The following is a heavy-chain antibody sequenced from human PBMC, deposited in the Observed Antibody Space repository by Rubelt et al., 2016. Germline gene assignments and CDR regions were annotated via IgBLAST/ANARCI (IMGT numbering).Heavy chain of an antibody. J-gene: IGHJ6*02. V-gene: IGHV1-69*01. Sequence: APGQGLEWMGGVIPVLSTATYARRFQGRVTITADESTSTAYMALSSLRSDDTAVYYCARGTDDCTSTSCYYYAMDVWGQGTTVTVSS. CDR2: VIPVLSTA. D-gene: IGHD2-2*01. CDR3: ARGTDDCTSTSCYYYAMDV.